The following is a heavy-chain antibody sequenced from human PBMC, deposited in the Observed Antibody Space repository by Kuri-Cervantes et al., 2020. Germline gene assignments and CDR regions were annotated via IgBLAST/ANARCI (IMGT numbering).Heavy chain of an antibody. CDR1: GFTFSSYD. CDR3: ARNGARYGGYAQAIYGMDV. Sequence: GESLKISCAASGFTFSSYDMHWVRQATGKGLEWVSAIGTAGDTYYPGSVKGRFTISRENAKNSLYLQMNSLRAEDTAVYYCARNGARYGGYAQAIYGMDVWGQGTTVTVSS. D-gene: IGHD5-12*01. V-gene: IGHV3-13*01. CDR2: IGTAGDT. J-gene: IGHJ6*02.